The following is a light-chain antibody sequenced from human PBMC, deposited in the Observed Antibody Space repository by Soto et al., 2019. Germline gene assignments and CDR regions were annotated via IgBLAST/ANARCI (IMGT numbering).Light chain of an antibody. V-gene: IGKV3-20*01. J-gene: IGKJ1*01. CDR3: QQYGSSHWT. Sequence: EIVLTQSPGTLSLSPGERATLSCRASQSVSSSYVAWYQQKPGQAPRLLIYGATSRATGIPDRFSGSVSGSAFPLTISRLEPEDVAVYYCQQYGSSHWTFVPGTQVEIK. CDR2: GAT. CDR1: QSVSSSY.